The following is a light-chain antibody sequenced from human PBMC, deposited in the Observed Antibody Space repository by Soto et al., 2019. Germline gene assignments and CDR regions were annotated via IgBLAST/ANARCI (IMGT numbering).Light chain of an antibody. CDR2: GAS. J-gene: IGKJ4*01. CDR3: QQYGSSLFT. V-gene: IGKV3-20*01. Sequence: EVVLTQSPGTLSLSPGERATLSCRASQSVSSSYLAWYQQKPGQAPRLLIYGASTRATGIPAGFSGSGSGTDFTLTISRLEPEDFAVYYCQQYGSSLFTFGGGTKVDIK. CDR1: QSVSSSY.